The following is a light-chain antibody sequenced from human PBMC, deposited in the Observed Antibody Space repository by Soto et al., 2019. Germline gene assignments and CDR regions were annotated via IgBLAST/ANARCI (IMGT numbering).Light chain of an antibody. V-gene: IGKV3-15*01. Sequence: EIVMTQSPATLSLSPGERATLSCRASQSVSYNLAWYQQKPGQSPRLLISGASTRATGIPARFSGRGSGTKFILTISSLQSEVFAIYYCQQYNNWPLTVGGGTKVEIK. CDR3: QQYNNWPLT. CDR2: GAS. CDR1: QSVSYN. J-gene: IGKJ4*01.